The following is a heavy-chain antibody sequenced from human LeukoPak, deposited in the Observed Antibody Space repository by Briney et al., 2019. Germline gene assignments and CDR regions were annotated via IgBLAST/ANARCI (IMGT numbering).Heavy chain of an antibody. CDR3: ARVVAPRVHDY. CDR1: GGSISSGGYY. J-gene: IGHJ4*02. Sequence: SETLSLTCTVSGGSISSGGYYWSWIRQHPGKGLEWIGYIYYSGSTYYNPSLKSRVTISVNTSKNQFSLKLSSVTAADTAVYYCARVVAPRVHDYWGQGTLVTVSS. D-gene: IGHD2-15*01. V-gene: IGHV4-31*03. CDR2: IYYSGST.